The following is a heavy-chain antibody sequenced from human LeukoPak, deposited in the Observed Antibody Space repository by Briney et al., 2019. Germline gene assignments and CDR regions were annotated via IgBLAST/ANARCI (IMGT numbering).Heavy chain of an antibody. V-gene: IGHV3-7*01. CDR1: GFTFSSYW. CDR2: IKQDGSEK. Sequence: GGSLRLSCAASGFTFSSYWMSWVRQAPGKGLEWVANIKQDGSEKYYVDSVKGRFTISRDNAKNSLYLQMNSLRAEDTAVYYCARDREGGYDFWSGYGANWFDPWGQGTLVTVSS. D-gene: IGHD3-3*01. CDR3: ARDREGGYDFWSGYGANWFDP. J-gene: IGHJ5*02.